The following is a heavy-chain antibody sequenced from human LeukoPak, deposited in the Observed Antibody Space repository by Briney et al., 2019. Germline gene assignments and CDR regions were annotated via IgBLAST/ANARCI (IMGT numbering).Heavy chain of an antibody. Sequence: GGSLRLSCAASGFTFSSYGMHWVRQATGNGLEWVSVIGTSGDTYYPGSVKGRFTISRENAKNSLYLQMNSLRAGDTAVYYCARAGKRSAFDIWGQGTMVTVSS. CDR3: ARAGKRSAFDI. J-gene: IGHJ3*02. CDR1: GFTFSSYG. V-gene: IGHV3-13*01. CDR2: IGTSGDT.